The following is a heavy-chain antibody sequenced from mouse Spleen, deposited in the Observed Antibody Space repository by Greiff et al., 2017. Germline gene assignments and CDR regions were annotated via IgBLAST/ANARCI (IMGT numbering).Heavy chain of an antibody. CDR3: AREGGPFDY. D-gene: IGHD3-3*01. J-gene: IGHJ2*01. V-gene: IGHV5-17*02. CDR1: GFTFSSFG. CDR2: ISSGSSTI. Sequence: EVKLQESGGGLVQPGGSRKLSCAASGFTFSSFGMHWVRQAPEKGLEWVAYISSGSSTIYYADTVKGRFTISRDNPKNTLFLQMTSLRSEDTAMYYCAREGGPFDYWGQGTTLTVSS.